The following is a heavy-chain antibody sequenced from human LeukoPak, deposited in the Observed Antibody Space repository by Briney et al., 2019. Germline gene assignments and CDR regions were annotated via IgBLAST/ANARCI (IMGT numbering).Heavy chain of an antibody. V-gene: IGHV4-34*01. Sequence: SETLSLTCAVYGGSFSGYYWSWIRQPPGKGLEWIREINHSGSTNYNPSLKSRVTISVDTSKNQFAADTAVYYCARVGALGAIRIFDYWGQGTLVTVSS. CDR2: INHSGST. CDR1: GGSFSGYY. J-gene: IGHJ4*02. CDR3: ARVGALGAIRIFDY. D-gene: IGHD1-26*01.